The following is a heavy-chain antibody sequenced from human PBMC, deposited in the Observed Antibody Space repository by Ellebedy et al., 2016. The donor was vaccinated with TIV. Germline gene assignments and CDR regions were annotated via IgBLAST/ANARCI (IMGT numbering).Heavy chain of an antibody. V-gene: IGHV4-34*01. CDR1: GGSFSGFC. CDR3: ARWGTGDYYNAYDMDV. J-gene: IGHJ6*03. CDR2: INHIGST. D-gene: IGHD7-27*01. Sequence: SETLSLTXGVYGGSFSGFCWSWIRQPPGKGLEWIGEINHIGSTKYNPSLKSRVTISIDTSKNQFSLKLTSVTAADTAVYYCARWGTGDYYNAYDMDVWGKGTAVTVSS.